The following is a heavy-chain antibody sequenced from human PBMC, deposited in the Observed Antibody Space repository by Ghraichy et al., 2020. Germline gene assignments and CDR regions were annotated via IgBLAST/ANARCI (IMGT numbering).Heavy chain of an antibody. CDR2: ISGSGGST. V-gene: IGHV3-23*01. J-gene: IGHJ3*02. CDR3: ANQKQWLVHAFDI. CDR1: GFTFSSYA. D-gene: IGHD6-19*01. Sequence: GGSLRLSCAASGFTFSSYAMSWVRQAPGKGLEWVSAISGSGGSTYYADSVKGRFTISRDNSKNTLYLQMNSLRAEDTAVYYCANQKQWLVHAFDIWGQGTMVTVSS.